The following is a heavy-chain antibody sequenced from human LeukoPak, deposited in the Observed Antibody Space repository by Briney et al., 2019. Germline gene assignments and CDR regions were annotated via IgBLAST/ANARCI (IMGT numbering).Heavy chain of an antibody. J-gene: IGHJ4*02. CDR1: VGSFSGYY. CDR3: ARAGDAVAVFDY. V-gene: IGHV4-34*01. D-gene: IGHD6-19*01. CDR2: INHSGST. Sequence: PSETLSLTCAVYVGSFSGYYWSWLRPPPGKGLEWIGEINHSGSTNYNPSLKSRVTIPVDTSKNQFSLKLSSVTAADTAVYYWARAGDAVAVFDYWGQGTLVTVSS.